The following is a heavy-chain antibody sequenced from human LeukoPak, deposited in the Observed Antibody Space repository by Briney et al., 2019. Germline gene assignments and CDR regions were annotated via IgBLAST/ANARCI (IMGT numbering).Heavy chain of an antibody. CDR1: GFTVSSNY. Sequence: HPGGSLRLSCAASGFTVSSNYMSWVRQAPGKGLEWVAVISYDGSNKYYADSVKGRFTISRDNSKNTLYLQMNSPRAEDTAVYYCARDRERGYSYGSELVYFDYWGQGTLVTVSS. V-gene: IGHV3-30-3*01. CDR2: ISYDGSNK. CDR3: ARDRERGYSYGSELVYFDY. D-gene: IGHD5-18*01. J-gene: IGHJ4*02.